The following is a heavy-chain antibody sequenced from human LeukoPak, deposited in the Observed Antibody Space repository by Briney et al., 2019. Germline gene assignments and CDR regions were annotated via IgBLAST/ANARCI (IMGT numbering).Heavy chain of an antibody. CDR3: ARGGRFGELFAFDI. CDR1: GGTFSSYA. CDR2: IIPILGIA. D-gene: IGHD3-10*01. J-gene: IGHJ3*02. Sequence: SVKVSCKASGGTFSSYAISWVRQAPGQGLEWMGRIIPILGIANYAQKFQGRVTITADKSTSTAYMELSSLRSEDTAVYYCARGGRFGELFAFDIWGQGTMVTVSS. V-gene: IGHV1-69*04.